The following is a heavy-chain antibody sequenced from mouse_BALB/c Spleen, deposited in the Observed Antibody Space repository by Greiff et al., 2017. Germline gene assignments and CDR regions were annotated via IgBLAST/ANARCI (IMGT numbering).Heavy chain of an antibody. CDR3: ARRDGNYFDY. V-gene: IGHV1-80*01. CDR2: IYPGDGDT. Sequence: VKLMESGAELVRPGSSVKISCKASGYAFSSYWMNWVKQRPGQGLEWIGQIYPGDGDTNYNGKFKGKATLTADKSSSTAYMQLSSLTSEDSAVYFCARRDGNYFDYWGQGTTLTVAS. J-gene: IGHJ2*01. CDR1: GYAFSSYW. D-gene: IGHD2-1*01.